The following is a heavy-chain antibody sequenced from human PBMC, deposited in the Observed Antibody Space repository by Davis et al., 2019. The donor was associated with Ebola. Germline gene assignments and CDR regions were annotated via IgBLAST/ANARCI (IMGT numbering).Heavy chain of an antibody. CDR1: GGSMSGYY. CDR2: IYYSGST. CDR3: ARPTYYYDSSGPLRY. J-gene: IGHJ4*02. V-gene: IGHV4-59*12. D-gene: IGHD3-22*01. Sequence: MPSETLSLTCSVSGGSMSGYYWTWIRQPPGKGLEWIGYIYYSGSTNYNPSLKSRVTISVDTSKNQFSLKLSSVTAADTAVYYCARPTYYYDSSGPLRYWGQGTLVTVSS.